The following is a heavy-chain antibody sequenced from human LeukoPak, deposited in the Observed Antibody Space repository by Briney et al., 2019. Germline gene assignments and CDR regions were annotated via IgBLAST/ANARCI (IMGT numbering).Heavy chain of an antibody. J-gene: IGHJ4*02. CDR1: GYTFTSYG. V-gene: IGHV1-18*01. CDR2: ISAYSGNT. CDR3: ARDSDYYERSGPQGY. Sequence: ASVRVSCKASGYTFTSYGITWVRQAPGQGLEWMGWISAYSGNTNYAQKLQGRVTMTTDTSTYTAYMELRSLRSDDTAVYYCARDSDYYERSGPQGYWGRGTLVTVSS. D-gene: IGHD3-22*01.